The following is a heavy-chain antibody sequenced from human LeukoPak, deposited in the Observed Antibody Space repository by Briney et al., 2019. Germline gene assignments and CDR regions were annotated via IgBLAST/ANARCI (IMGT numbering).Heavy chain of an antibody. J-gene: IGHJ4*02. V-gene: IGHV3-23*01. CDR3: AKDTNGDSSGWYGYYFDY. CDR2: ISSSAGIT. D-gene: IGHD6-19*01. Sequence: GGSLRLSCAASGFTFSTCAMTWVRQTPGKGLEWVSTISSSAGITFYADSVKGRFTISRDNSKNTLYLQMNSLRAEDTAVYYCAKDTNGDSSGWYGYYFDYWGQGTLVTVSS. CDR1: GFTFSTCA.